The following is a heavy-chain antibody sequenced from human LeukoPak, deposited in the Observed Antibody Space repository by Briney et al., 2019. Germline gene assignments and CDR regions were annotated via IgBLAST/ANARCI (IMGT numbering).Heavy chain of an antibody. CDR2: INPNSGGT. Sequence: GASVKVSCKASGSTFTGYYIHWVRQAPGQGLEWMGWINPNSGGTNYAQKFQGRVTMTRDTSISTAYMELSSLRSEDTAVYYCVVGSGSYYYYYYMDVWGKGTTVTISS. J-gene: IGHJ6*03. CDR1: GSTFTGYY. D-gene: IGHD3-10*01. V-gene: IGHV1-2*02. CDR3: VVGSGSYYYYYYMDV.